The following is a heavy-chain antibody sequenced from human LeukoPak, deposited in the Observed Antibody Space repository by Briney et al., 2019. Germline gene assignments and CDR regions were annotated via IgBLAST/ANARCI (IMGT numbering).Heavy chain of an antibody. V-gene: IGHV4-59*01. J-gene: IGHJ4*02. CDR1: GGSISSYY. CDR2: IHNSGST. Sequence: PSETLSLTCTVSGGSISSYYWSWIRQPPGKGLQWIGYIHNSGSTNSNPSLKSRVTMSVDTSKNQFFLKLASVTAADTAVYYCAKYGLYSFDSWGQGTLVTVSS. CDR3: AKYGLYSFDS. D-gene: IGHD4-17*01.